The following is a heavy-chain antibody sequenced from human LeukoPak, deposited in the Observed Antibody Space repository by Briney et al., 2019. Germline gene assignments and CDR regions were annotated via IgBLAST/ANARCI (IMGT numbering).Heavy chain of an antibody. J-gene: IGHJ4*02. D-gene: IGHD6-19*01. CDR1: GFTFSSYS. V-gene: IGHV3-48*04. Sequence: GGSLRLSCAAPGFTFSSYSMNWVRQAPGKGLEWVSYISSSSSTIYYADSVKGRFTISRDNAKNSLYLQMNSLRAEDTAVYYCARDKPVGLIAVAGPFDYWGQGTLVTVSS. CDR2: ISSSSSTI. CDR3: ARDKPVGLIAVAGPFDY.